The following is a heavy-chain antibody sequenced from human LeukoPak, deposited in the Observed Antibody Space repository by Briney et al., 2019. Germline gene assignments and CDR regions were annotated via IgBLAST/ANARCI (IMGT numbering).Heavy chain of an antibody. V-gene: IGHV4-39*01. CDR2: IYYGGST. D-gene: IGHD2-15*01. Sequence: SETLSLTCTVSGGSISSSSYYWGWIRQPPGKGLEWIGSIYYGGSTYYSPSLWSRLTISVDTSKSQFSLKLSSVTAADTAVYYCARYCSGGSCPNAFAIWGQGTMVTVSS. CDR1: GGSISSSSYY. CDR3: ARYCSGGSCPNAFAI. J-gene: IGHJ3*02.